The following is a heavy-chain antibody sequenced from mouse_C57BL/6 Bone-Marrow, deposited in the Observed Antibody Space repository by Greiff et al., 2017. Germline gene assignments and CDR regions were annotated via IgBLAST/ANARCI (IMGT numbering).Heavy chain of an antibody. V-gene: IGHV1-9*01. D-gene: IGHD2-10*01. CDR3: ARRGAYYGNHYFDY. J-gene: IGHJ2*01. CDR2: NLPGSGST. Sequence: QVQLQQSGAELMKPGASVKLSCKATGYTFTGYWIEWVKQRPGHGLEWIGENLPGSGSTNYNEKFKGKATFTADTSSNTAYMQLSSLTTEDSAIYFCARRGAYYGNHYFDYWGQGTTLTVSS. CDR1: GYTFTGYW.